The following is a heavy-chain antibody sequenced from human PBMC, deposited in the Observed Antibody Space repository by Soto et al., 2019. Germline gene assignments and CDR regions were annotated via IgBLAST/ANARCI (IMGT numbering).Heavy chain of an antibody. CDR1: GGSFSGYY. CDR3: ASLRITMVRGAFYYGMDV. D-gene: IGHD3-10*01. CDR2: INHSGST. V-gene: IGHV4-34*01. J-gene: IGHJ6*02. Sequence: SETLSLTCAVYGGSFSGYYWSWIRQPPGKGLEWIGEINHSGSTNYNPSLKSRVTISVDTSKNQFSLKLSSVTAADTAVYYCASLRITMVRGAFYYGMDVWGQGTTVTVSS.